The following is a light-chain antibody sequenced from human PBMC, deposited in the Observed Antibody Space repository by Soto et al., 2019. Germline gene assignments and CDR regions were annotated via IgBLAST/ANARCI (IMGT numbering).Light chain of an antibody. CDR3: HQYNNWPLT. J-gene: IGKJ4*01. CDR1: QNIRNN. Sequence: EIVMSQSQATLSVSPVESAILSCRSSQNIRNNLAWYQQKPGQAPRLLFSDTSTRATTVPARFNGSGSGTEFSRAVSNLQCEDIAVYYCHQYNNWPLTFGGGTKV. CDR2: DTS. V-gene: IGKV3-15*01.